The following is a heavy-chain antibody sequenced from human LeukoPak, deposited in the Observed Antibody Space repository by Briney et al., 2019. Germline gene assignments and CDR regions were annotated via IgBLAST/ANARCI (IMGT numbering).Heavy chain of an antibody. V-gene: IGHV3-21*01. CDR3: ARPKYSGAYNDASDI. Sequence: PGGSLRLSCAASGFTFSRYSMNGVRQAPGKGLEWVSSISSSSSYTYYADSVKGRFTMSRDNARNSLYLQMNSLRAEDTAVYYCARPKYSGAYNDASDIWGQGTMVTVSS. CDR1: GFTFSRYS. J-gene: IGHJ3*02. CDR2: ISSSSSYT. D-gene: IGHD1-26*01.